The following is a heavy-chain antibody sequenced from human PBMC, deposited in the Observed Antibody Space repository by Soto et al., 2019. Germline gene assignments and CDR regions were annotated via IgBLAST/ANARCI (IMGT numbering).Heavy chain of an antibody. J-gene: IGHJ5*02. CDR1: GFTFSSYA. V-gene: IGHV3-30-3*01. Sequence: PGGSLRLSCAASGFTFSSYAMHWVRQAPGKGLEWVAVISYDGSNKYYADSVKGRFTISRDNSKNTLYLQMNSLRAEDTAVYYCETDKEADGIAWFDTWGQGTLATVSS. CDR2: ISYDGSNK. CDR3: ETDKEADGIAWFDT. D-gene: IGHD6-13*01.